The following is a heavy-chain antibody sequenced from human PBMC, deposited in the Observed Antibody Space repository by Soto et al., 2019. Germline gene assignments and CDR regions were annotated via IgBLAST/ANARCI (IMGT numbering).Heavy chain of an antibody. Sequence: EVQLLESGGGLVQPGGSLRLSCAASGFTFSTYAMSWVRQAPGKGLEWVSGIGASGAGTYYAESVKGRFTISRDNSKNTLHMQMNSPRAEDTAVYYCALRKTGSFCDYWGQGTLVTVSS. V-gene: IGHV3-23*01. CDR1: GFTFSTYA. J-gene: IGHJ4*02. CDR3: ALRKTGSFCDY. CDR2: IGASGAGT. D-gene: IGHD3-10*01.